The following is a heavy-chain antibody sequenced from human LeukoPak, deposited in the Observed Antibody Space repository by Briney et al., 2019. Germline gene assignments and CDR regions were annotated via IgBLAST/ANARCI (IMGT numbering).Heavy chain of an antibody. CDR2: VYYSGST. V-gene: IGHV4-39*01. CDR1: DDSISSYY. D-gene: IGHD3-22*01. J-gene: IGHJ6*03. CDR3: ARLDYYDSSGYYYYYMDV. Sequence: SETLSLTCTVSDDSISSYYWGWIRQPPGKGLEWIGSVYYSGSTYYNPSLKSRVTISVDTSKNQFSLKLSSVTAADTAVYYCARLDYYDSSGYYYYYMDVWGKGTTVTVSS.